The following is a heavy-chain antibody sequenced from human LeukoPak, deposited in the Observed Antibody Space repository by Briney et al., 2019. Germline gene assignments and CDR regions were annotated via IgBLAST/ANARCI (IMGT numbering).Heavy chain of an antibody. J-gene: IGHJ6*04. Sequence: PGGSLRLSCAASGFTFSSYAMSCVRQAPGNGLEAVSAISGSGGSTSYADSVQGRFTLFRDNSKNTLYLQMNSLRAEDTAVYYCAKCPGFGQYYYGMDVWGKGTTVTVSS. D-gene: IGHD3-10*01. CDR1: GFTFSSYA. V-gene: IGHV3-23*01. CDR3: AKCPGFGQYYYGMDV. CDR2: ISGSGGST.